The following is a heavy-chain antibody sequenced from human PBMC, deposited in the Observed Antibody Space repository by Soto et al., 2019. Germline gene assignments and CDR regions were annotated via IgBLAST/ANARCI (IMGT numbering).Heavy chain of an antibody. J-gene: IGHJ4*02. CDR3: VTSLWFGTQPEI. CDR2: ISPSGTT. Sequence: QVQLQQWSAGLLKPSETLSLTCAVYGGSFSDNYWTWFRQPPGKGLEWIGEISPSGTTKYIPSLKSRVSISADTSKKQFSLKVTSVTAADTAVYYCVTSLWFGTQPEIWGQGTLVTVSS. D-gene: IGHD3-10*01. CDR1: GGSFSDNY. V-gene: IGHV4-34*01.